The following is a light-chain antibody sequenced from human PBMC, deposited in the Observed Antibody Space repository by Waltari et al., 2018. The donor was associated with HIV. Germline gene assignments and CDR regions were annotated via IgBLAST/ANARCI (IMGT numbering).Light chain of an antibody. J-gene: IGKJ3*01. Sequence: EIVLTQSPGTLSLSPGERATLSCRASQSVTSIYLAWFQQKPGQAPRLLIYGASNRATGIPDRFSGSGSGTEFTLTISRLEPEDFAVYFCQQYDSSPFTFGPGTKVDIK. CDR1: QSVTSIY. V-gene: IGKV3-20*01. CDR3: QQYDSSPFT. CDR2: GAS.